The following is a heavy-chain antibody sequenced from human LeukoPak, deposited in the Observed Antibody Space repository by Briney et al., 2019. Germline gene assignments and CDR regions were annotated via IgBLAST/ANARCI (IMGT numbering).Heavy chain of an antibody. J-gene: IGHJ5*02. Sequence: AASLKVSCKASGYTLADFHIQWVRQAPGHGLEWMATLTPHSGATHYSQKVRGRATMTRDTSVNTAYMELSRLTYDDTAVYYCARDRAYDSSGNPMFNPWGQGTLVAVSS. CDR3: ARDRAYDSSGNPMFNP. V-gene: IGHV1-2*02. CDR2: LTPHSGAT. D-gene: IGHD3-22*01. CDR1: GYTLADFH.